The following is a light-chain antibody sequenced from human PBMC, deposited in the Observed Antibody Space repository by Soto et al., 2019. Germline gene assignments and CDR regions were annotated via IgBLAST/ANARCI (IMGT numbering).Light chain of an antibody. CDR1: QTIGSTY. J-gene: IGKJ4*01. Sequence: EIVLTQSPGTRSLSPGETATLSCRASQTIGSTYLAWYQQKPGQAPRLLIFATSSRATGIPDRFSGSGSGTDFTLSISRLEPEDFAVYYCQQYASSPLLTFGGGTKVDIK. CDR2: ATS. V-gene: IGKV3-20*01. CDR3: QQYASSPLLT.